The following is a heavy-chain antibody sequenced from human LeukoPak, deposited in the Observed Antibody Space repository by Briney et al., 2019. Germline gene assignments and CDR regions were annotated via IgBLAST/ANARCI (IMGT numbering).Heavy chain of an antibody. CDR2: IYYSGST. Sequence: NPSETLSLTCTVSGGSISSSSYYWGWMRQRPGQGLEWIVSIYYSGSTYYNPSLKSRVTISVDTSKNQFSLKLSSVTAADTAVYYCAQVAGTPYYYYYYMDVWGKGTTVTVSS. CDR3: AQVAGTPYYYYYYMDV. V-gene: IGHV4-39*01. J-gene: IGHJ6*03. D-gene: IGHD6-19*01. CDR1: GGSISSSSYY.